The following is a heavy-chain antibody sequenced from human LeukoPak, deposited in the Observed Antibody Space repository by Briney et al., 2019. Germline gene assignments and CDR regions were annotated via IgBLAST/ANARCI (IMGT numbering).Heavy chain of an antibody. CDR2: INPSGGST. Sequence: ASVKVSCKVSGYTLTALSMHWVRQAPGQGFEWMGIINPSGGSTTYAQKFQGRVTMTRDTSTSTVYMELSSLRSEDTALYYCARDVIAAPGDTLWYWGQGTLVTVSS. D-gene: IGHD6-13*01. CDR3: ARDVIAAPGDTLWY. V-gene: IGHV1-46*01. J-gene: IGHJ4*02. CDR1: GYTLTALS.